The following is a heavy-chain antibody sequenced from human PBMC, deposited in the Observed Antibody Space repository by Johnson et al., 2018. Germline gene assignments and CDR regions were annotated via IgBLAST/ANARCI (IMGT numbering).Heavy chain of an antibody. J-gene: IGHJ3*02. V-gene: IGHV3-9*01. CDR1: GFTFDDYA. Sequence: VQLVQSGGGLVQPGGSLRLSCAASGFTFDDYAMHWVRQAPGKGLEWVSGISWNSGSIGYADSVKGRFTISRDNSKNTLYLQMNSLRAEDTAVYYCAYGGEDAFDIWGQGTMVTVSS. CDR3: AYGGEDAFDI. D-gene: IGHD4-23*01. CDR2: ISWNSGSI.